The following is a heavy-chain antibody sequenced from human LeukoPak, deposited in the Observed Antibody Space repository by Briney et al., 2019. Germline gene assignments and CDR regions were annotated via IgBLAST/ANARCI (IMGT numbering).Heavy chain of an antibody. CDR3: ARDYADYYDSSGDFDY. CDR1: GFTFSSYW. D-gene: IGHD3-22*01. Sequence: GGSLRLPCAASGFTFSSYWMSWVRQAPGKGLEWVANIKQDGSEKYYVDSVKGRFTISRDNAKNSLYLQMNSLRAEDTAVYYCARDYADYYDSSGDFDYWGQGTLVTVSS. CDR2: IKQDGSEK. V-gene: IGHV3-7*01. J-gene: IGHJ4*02.